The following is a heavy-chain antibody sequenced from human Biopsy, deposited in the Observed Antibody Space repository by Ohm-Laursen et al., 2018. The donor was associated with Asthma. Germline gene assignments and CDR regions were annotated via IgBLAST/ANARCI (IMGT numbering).Heavy chain of an antibody. V-gene: IGHV3-21*01. D-gene: IGHD3-3*01. CDR3: AGDPRFLSPKPAFYPMDV. CDR2: INSGSTDI. Sequence: SLRLSCTASGFSFRNSNINWVRQAPGKGLEWVSSINSGSTDIKYADSVKGRFIISRDNARSAVYLQMNRLRPEDTATYYCAGDPRFLSPKPAFYPMDVWGHGTTVTVSS. CDR1: GFSFRNSN. J-gene: IGHJ6*02.